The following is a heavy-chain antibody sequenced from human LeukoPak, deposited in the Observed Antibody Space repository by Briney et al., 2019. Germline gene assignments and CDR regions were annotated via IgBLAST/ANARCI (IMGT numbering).Heavy chain of an antibody. Sequence: GGSLRLSCAASGFTFSSYSMNWVRQAPGKGPEWVSSISSSSSYIYYADSVKGRFTISRDNAKNSLYLQMNSLRAEDTAVYYCARESLGSSGYYRDYWGQGTLVTVPS. D-gene: IGHD3-22*01. CDR2: ISSSSSYI. V-gene: IGHV3-21*01. CDR1: GFTFSSYS. J-gene: IGHJ4*02. CDR3: ARESLGSSGYYRDY.